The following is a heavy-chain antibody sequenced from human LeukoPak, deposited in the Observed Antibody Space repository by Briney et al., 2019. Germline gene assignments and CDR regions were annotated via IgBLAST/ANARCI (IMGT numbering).Heavy chain of an antibody. CDR3: AKGSF. J-gene: IGHJ4*02. CDR2: ISESGGST. D-gene: IGHD3-10*01. V-gene: IGHV3-23*01. CDR1: GFTFSTSA. Sequence: GGSLRLSCVVSGFTFSTSAMSWVRQAPGKGLEWVSGISESGGSTYYADSVKGRFTSSRDNSKNTLYLQMNNLRAEDTAAYYCAKGSFWGQGTLVTVST.